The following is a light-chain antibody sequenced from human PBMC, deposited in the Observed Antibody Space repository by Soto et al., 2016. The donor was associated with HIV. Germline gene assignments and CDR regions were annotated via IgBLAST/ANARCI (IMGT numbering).Light chain of an antibody. Sequence: SYELTQPPSVSVAPGKTARITCGGTNVGSKSVHWYQQKLGQAPVLVVYDDSDRPSGIPERFSGSNSGNTATLTISRVDIGDEADYYCQVWDSGSDPVVFGGGTKLTVL. CDR3: QVWDSGSDPVV. CDR2: DDS. CDR1: NVGSKS. V-gene: IGLV3-21*03. J-gene: IGLJ2*01.